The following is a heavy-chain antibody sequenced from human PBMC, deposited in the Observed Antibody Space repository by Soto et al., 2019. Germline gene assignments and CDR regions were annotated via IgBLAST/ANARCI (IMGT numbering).Heavy chain of an antibody. Sequence: GATLRIPCAASGFNFNTYWMYWVRQDPGKGLASVANIDTDGGRKNYVDSVKGRFIISRDNTKNSRLLQVNSLRADDTAGYYCGRLPLHVNYSNGVDVWRQGTTVTVPS. CDR2: IDTDGGRK. V-gene: IGHV3-7*03. CDR3: GRLPLHVNYSNGVDV. J-gene: IGHJ6*02. CDR1: GFNFNTYW. D-gene: IGHD4-4*01.